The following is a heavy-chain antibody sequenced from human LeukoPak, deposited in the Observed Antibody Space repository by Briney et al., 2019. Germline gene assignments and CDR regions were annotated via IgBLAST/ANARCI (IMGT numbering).Heavy chain of an antibody. CDR2: IYPGDSDT. D-gene: IGHD3-22*01. Sequence: GESLKISCKGSGYSFTSYWIGWVRQMPGKGLEWMGIIYPGDSDTRYSPSFQGQVTISGDKSISTAYLQWSSLKASDTAMYYCARLDYYDSSGYPLYYFDYWGQGTLVTVSS. CDR3: ARLDYYDSSGYPLYYFDY. V-gene: IGHV5-51*01. J-gene: IGHJ4*02. CDR1: GYSFTSYW.